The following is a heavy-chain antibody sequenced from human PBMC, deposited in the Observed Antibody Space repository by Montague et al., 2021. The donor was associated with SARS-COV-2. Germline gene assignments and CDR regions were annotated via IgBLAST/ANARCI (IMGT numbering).Heavy chain of an antibody. J-gene: IGHJ6*02. D-gene: IGHD2-2*01. CDR1: GGSISSSCYY. Sequence: SETLSLTCTVSGGSISSSCYYWGWIRQPPGKGLVWIGEISHSGSTNSNPYLKSRVTISIDTSKNQFSLKLSSVTAAATAVYYCARFAYRLVFIAAYYGLDVWGQGTTVTVSS. CDR3: ARFAYRLVFIAAYYGLDV. CDR2: ISHSGST. V-gene: IGHV4-39*07.